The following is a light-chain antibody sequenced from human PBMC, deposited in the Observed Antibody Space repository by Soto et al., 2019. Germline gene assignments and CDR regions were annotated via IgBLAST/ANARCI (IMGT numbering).Light chain of an antibody. CDR2: GVS. V-gene: IGLV2-14*01. Sequence: QSALTQPASVSGSPGQSITISCTGTSSDVDNYNYVSWYQQHPGKAPKLIIYGVSNRPSGVSNRFSGSKSGNTAFLTISGLQPEDEADYYCSSFTGTTTLDVFGTGTQLTVL. CDR3: SSFTGTTTLDV. J-gene: IGLJ1*01. CDR1: SSDVDNYNY.